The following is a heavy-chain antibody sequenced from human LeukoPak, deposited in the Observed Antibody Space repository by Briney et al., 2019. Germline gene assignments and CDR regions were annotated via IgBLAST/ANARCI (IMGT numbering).Heavy chain of an antibody. V-gene: IGHV4-59*12. CDR3: AREADRWFDP. CDR2: IYYSGDS. CDR1: GGSISNYY. Sequence: SETLSLTCTVSGGSISNYYWTWIRQPPGKGLEWIGYIYYSGDSNYNPSLKSRVTISVDTSENQFSLKLSSVTAADTAVYYCAREADRWFDPWGQGTLVTVSS. J-gene: IGHJ5*02.